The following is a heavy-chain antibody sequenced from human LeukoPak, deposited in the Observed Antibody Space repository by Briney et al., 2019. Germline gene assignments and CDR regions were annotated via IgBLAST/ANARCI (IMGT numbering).Heavy chain of an antibody. CDR2: IIPIFGTA. Sequence: GASVKVSCKASGCTFSSYAISWVRQAPGQGLEWMGRIIPIFGTANYAQKFQGRVTITADKSTSTAYMELSSLRSEDTAVYYCARDQPTIRFPYFDYWGQGTLVTISS. D-gene: IGHD5-24*01. CDR1: GCTFSSYA. CDR3: ARDQPTIRFPYFDY. J-gene: IGHJ4*02. V-gene: IGHV1-69*06.